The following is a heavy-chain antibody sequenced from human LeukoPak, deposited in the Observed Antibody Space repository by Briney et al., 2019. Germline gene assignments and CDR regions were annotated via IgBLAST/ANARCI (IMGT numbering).Heavy chain of an antibody. J-gene: IGHJ4*02. V-gene: IGHV3-7*01. CDR2: IKQDGSEK. CDR1: GFTFSSYG. CDR3: ARDRSWGGSDSDY. D-gene: IGHD3-16*01. Sequence: PGGSLRLSCAASGFTFSSYGMHWARQAPGKGLEWVANIKQDGSEKYYVDSVKGRFTISRDNAKNSLYLQMNSLRAEDTAVYYCARDRSWGGSDSDYWGQGTLVTVSS.